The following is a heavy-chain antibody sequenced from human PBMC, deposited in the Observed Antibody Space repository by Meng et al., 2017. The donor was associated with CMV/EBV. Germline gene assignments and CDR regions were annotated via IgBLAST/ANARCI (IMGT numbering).Heavy chain of an antibody. V-gene: IGHV1-2*02. Sequence: QGRRVQSGAEVKKPGASVKVSCKASGYTFTGYYMHWVRQAPGQGLEWMGWINPNSGGTNYAQKFQGRVTMTRDTSISTAYMELSRLRSDDTAVYYCARGGRYYYDSSGYCDYWGQGTLVTVSS. D-gene: IGHD3-22*01. J-gene: IGHJ4*02. CDR1: GYTFTGYY. CDR3: ARGGRYYYDSSGYCDY. CDR2: INPNSGGT.